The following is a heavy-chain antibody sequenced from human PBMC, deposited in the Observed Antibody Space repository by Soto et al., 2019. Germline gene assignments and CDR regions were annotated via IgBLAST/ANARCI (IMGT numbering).Heavy chain of an antibody. CDR2: ISSSSSTI. Sequence: GGSLRLSCAASGFTFSSYSMNWVRQAPGKGLEWVSYISSSSSTIYYADSVKGRFTISRDNAKNSLYLQMNSLRAEDTAVYYCARDGLLYGSGSSWFDPWGQGTLVTVSS. CDR1: GFTFSSYS. D-gene: IGHD3-10*01. J-gene: IGHJ5*02. CDR3: ARDGLLYGSGSSWFDP. V-gene: IGHV3-48*01.